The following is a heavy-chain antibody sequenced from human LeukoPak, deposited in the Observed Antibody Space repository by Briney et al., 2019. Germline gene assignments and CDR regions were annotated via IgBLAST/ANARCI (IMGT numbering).Heavy chain of an antibody. CDR3: ARDHPYSSSSLPDY. V-gene: IGHV3-48*01. J-gene: IGHJ4*02. CDR1: GFTFSSYS. D-gene: IGHD6-6*01. CDR2: ISSSSSTI. Sequence: PGGSLRLSCAASGFTFSSYSMNWVRQAPGKGLEWVSYISSSSSTIYYADSVKGRFTISRDNAKNSLYLQMNSLRAEDTAVYYCARDHPYSSSSLPDYWGQGTLVTVSS.